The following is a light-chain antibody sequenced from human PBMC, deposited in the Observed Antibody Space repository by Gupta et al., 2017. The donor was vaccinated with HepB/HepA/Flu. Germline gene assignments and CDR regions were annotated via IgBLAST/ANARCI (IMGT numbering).Light chain of an antibody. J-gene: IGKJ1*01. CDR2: AAS. CDR1: QSISRY. V-gene: IGKV1-39*01. Sequence: DIQMTQSPSSLSASVGDRDTVTCRASQSISRYVNWYQQQPGKAPNLLIDAASSVNRSLPSMFSCGASGSVLTLSISMQQPEYFVTYFNQHRNCTLCTFGQGTKVEIK. CDR3: QHRNCTLCT.